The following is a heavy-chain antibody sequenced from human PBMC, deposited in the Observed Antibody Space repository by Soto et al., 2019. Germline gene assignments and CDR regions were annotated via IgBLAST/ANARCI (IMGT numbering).Heavy chain of an antibody. Sequence: GASVKVSCKASGGTFSSYTISWVRQAPGQGLEWMGRIIPILGIANYAQKFQGRVTITADKSTSTAYMELSSLRSEDTAVYYCARDYYGSGSYYNPKRKAYDYWGQGTLVTVSS. CDR1: GGTFSSYT. CDR3: ARDYYGSGSYYNPKRKAYDY. D-gene: IGHD3-10*01. CDR2: IIPILGIA. J-gene: IGHJ4*02. V-gene: IGHV1-69*04.